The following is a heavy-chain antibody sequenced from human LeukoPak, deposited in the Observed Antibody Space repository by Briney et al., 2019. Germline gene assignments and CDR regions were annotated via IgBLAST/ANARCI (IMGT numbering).Heavy chain of an antibody. CDR2: IHYSGKA. V-gene: IGHV4-59*11. CDR3: ARFGVDYDMDV. J-gene: IGHJ6*02. CDR1: GGSISDHY. Sequence: SETLSLTCTVSGGSISDHYWTWVRQPPGEGLEWIGQIHYSGKADYNPSLRSRITISVDTSKNQMSLKVTSVTAADTAVYYCARFGVDYDMDVWGQGTTVTVS. D-gene: IGHD3-16*01.